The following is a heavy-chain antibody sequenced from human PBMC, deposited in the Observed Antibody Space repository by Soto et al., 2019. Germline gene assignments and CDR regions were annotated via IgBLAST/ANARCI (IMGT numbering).Heavy chain of an antibody. V-gene: IGHV3-33*01. J-gene: IGHJ4*02. D-gene: IGHD3-22*01. CDR2: MWSDGTTK. CDR1: GFTLSNYG. Sequence: GGSLRLSCAASGFTLSNYGMHWVRQAPGKGLDWVAVMWSDGTTKFYADSVKGRFTLSRDNSKNTLYLQTDSLRAEDTAVYYCARDPYDNSGSYFNAPLGYWGQGTLVTVSS. CDR3: ARDPYDNSGSYFNAPLGY.